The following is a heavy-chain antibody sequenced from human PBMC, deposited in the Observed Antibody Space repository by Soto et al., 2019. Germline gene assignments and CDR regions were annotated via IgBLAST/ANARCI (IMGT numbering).Heavy chain of an antibody. Sequence: GASVKVSCKVSGYTLTELSIHCVRQAPGKGLEWMGGFDNEDGEKIYEQKFQGRVTMTEDKSTDTDYMEMSSMRSEDTAVYYCARGPSIAARLQDYWGQGTLVTVSS. J-gene: IGHJ4*02. CDR1: GYTLTELS. D-gene: IGHD6-6*01. CDR3: ARGPSIAARLQDY. CDR2: FDNEDGEK. V-gene: IGHV1-24*01.